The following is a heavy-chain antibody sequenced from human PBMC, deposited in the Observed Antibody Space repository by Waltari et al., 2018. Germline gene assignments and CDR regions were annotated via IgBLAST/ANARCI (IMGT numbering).Heavy chain of an antibody. V-gene: IGHV3-33*01. J-gene: IGHJ4*02. CDR2: IWYDGSNK. CDR1: GFTFSSYG. D-gene: IGHD3-22*01. CDR3: ARDYYDSSGFDY. Sequence: QVQLVESGGGVVQPGRSLRLSCAASGFTFSSYGMHWVRQAPGNGLEWVAVIWYDGSNKYYADSVKGRFTISRDNSKNTLYLQMNSLRAEDTAVYYCARDYYDSSGFDYWGQGTLVTVSS.